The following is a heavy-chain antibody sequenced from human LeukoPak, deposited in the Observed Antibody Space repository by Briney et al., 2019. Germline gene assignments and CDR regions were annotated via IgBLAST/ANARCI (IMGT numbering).Heavy chain of an antibody. V-gene: IGHV4-59*01. CDR2: IYYSGST. J-gene: IGHJ4*02. CDR1: GGSISSYY. CDR3: ARGTYYDFWSGSDYYFDY. D-gene: IGHD3-3*01. Sequence: SETLSLTCTVSGGSISSYYWSWIRQPPGKGLEWIGYIYYSGSTNYNPSLKSRVTISVDTSKNQFSLKLSSVTAADTAVYYCARGTYYDFWSGSDYYFDYWGQGNPGHRLL.